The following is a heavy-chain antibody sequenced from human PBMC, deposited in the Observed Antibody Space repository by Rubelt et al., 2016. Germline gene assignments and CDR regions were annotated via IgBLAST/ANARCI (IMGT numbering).Heavy chain of an antibody. Sequence: QVQLQESGPGLVKPSETLSLTCTVSGGSISSYYWSWIRQPPGKGLEWIGYIYYSGSTNYNPSLKSRVTISVDTSKNQFSLKLSSVTAADTAVYYCATDRKYSSSWTDYFDYWGQGTLVTVSS. V-gene: IGHV4-59*12. D-gene: IGHD6-13*01. CDR3: ATDRKYSSSWTDYFDY. CDR1: GGSISSYY. CDR2: IYYSGST. J-gene: IGHJ4*02.